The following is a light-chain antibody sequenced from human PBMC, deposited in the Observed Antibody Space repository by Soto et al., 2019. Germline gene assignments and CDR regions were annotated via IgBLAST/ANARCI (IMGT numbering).Light chain of an antibody. J-gene: IGLJ1*01. CDR1: SSDVGGYNY. CDR3: SSYTSSSTL. Sequence: ALTQPASVSGSPGQSITISCTGTSSDVGGYNYVSWYQQHPGKAPKLMIYEVSNRPSGVSNRFSGSKSGNTASLTISGLQAEDEADYYCSSYTSSSTLFGTGTKLTVL. V-gene: IGLV2-14*01. CDR2: EVS.